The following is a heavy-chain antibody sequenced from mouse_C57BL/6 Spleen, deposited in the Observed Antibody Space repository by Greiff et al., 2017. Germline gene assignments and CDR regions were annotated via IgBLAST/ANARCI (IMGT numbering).Heavy chain of an antibody. V-gene: IGHV1-64*01. J-gene: IGHJ4*01. CDR2: IHPNSGST. Sequence: QVQLQQPGAELVKPGASVKLSCKASGYTFTSYWMHWVKQRPGQGLEWIGMIHPNSGSTNYNEKFKSKATLTVDKSSSTAYMQRSSLTSEDSAVYYCASTYISTIVAYYYAMDYWGQGTSVTVAS. CDR1: GYTFTSYW. D-gene: IGHD1-1*01. CDR3: ASTYISTIVAYYYAMDY.